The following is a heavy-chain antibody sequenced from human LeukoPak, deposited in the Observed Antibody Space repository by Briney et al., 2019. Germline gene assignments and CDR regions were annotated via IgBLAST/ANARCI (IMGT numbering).Heavy chain of an antibody. CDR2: TSGDGGST. J-gene: IGHJ6*02. CDR1: GFTFDDYA. Sequence: GGSLRLSCAASGFTFDDYAMHWVRQAPGKGLEWVSLTSGDGGSTYYADSVKGRFTISRDNSKNSLYLQMNSLRTEDTALYYCAKDIANYYYYGMDVWGQGTTVTVSS. V-gene: IGHV3-43*02. CDR3: AKDIANYYYYGMDV.